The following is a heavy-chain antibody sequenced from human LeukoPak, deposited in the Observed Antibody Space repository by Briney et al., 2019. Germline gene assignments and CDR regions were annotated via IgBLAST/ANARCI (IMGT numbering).Heavy chain of an antibody. D-gene: IGHD2-8*01. CDR1: GSTFSSYS. Sequence: PGGSLRLSCAASGSTFSSYSMNWVRQAPGKGLEWVSSISSSSSYIYYADSVKGRFTISRDNAKRSLYLQIESLRDDDTAVYHCALGTINKDFYFGMDVWGQGTTVTVSS. CDR3: ALGTINKDFYFGMDV. V-gene: IGHV3-21*04. CDR2: ISSSSSYI. J-gene: IGHJ6*02.